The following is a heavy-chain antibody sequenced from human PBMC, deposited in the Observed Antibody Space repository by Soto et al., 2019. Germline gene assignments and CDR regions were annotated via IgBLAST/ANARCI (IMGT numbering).Heavy chain of an antibody. Sequence: YMHWVRQAPGQGLEWMGWINPNSGGTNYAQKFQGRVTMTRDTSISTAYMGLSRLRSDDTAVYFCAGAEPYYYGGSGYWATWGQGTLVNV. J-gene: IGHJ5*02. CDR1: Y. CDR2: INPNSGGT. V-gene: IGHV1-2*02. D-gene: IGHD3-22*01. CDR3: AGAEPYYYGGSGYWAT.